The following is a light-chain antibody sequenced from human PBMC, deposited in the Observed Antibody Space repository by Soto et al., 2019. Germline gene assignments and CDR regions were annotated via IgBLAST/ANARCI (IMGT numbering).Light chain of an antibody. CDR1: QSVSSN. V-gene: IGKV3-15*01. CDR3: QQYNNWPYT. Sequence: EIVMTQAPATLSVSPGERAPLSCRASQSVSSNLAWYQQKPGQAPRLLIYDASTRATGIPARFSGSGSGTEFTLTISSLQSEDFACYYCQQYNNWPYTFGQGTKLEIK. CDR2: DAS. J-gene: IGKJ2*01.